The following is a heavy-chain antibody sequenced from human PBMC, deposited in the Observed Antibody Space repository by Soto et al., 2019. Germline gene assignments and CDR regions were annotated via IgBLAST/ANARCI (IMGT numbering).Heavy chain of an antibody. CDR3: SRRGSGHTFDY. CDR2: VYENVNT. D-gene: IGHD3-10*01. V-gene: IGHV4-39*01. Sequence: QVQLQESGPGLVKPSETLSLTCAVSGASISRTGFHWGWIRQPPGQGLEWIGSVYENVNTFYNSSLKGRVTISVDTSKNQFSLKLKSVTAADTAVYYCSRRGSGHTFDYWGQGTLVTVSS. J-gene: IGHJ4*02. CDR1: GASISRTGFH.